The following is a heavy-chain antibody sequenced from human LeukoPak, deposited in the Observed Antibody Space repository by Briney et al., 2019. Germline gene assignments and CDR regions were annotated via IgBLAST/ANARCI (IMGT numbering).Heavy chain of an antibody. D-gene: IGHD6-13*01. CDR1: GFTFSSYS. J-gene: IGHJ4*02. Sequence: PGGSLRLSCAASGFTFSSYSMNWVRQAPGKGLEWVSSISSSSSYIYYADSVKGRFTISRDNAKNSLYLQMNSLRAEDTALYYCARDKALRGIAVAGFDYWGQGTLVTVSS. CDR3: ARDKALRGIAVAGFDY. V-gene: IGHV3-21*01. CDR2: ISSSSSYI.